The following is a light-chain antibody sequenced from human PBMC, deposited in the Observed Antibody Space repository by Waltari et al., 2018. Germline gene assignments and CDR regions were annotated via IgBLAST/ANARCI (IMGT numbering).Light chain of an antibody. CDR1: QTTYTN. CDR3: QQYSRWPLT. V-gene: IGKV3-15*01. CDR2: GSS. Sequence: DTVMTQSPATLSVSPGEGATLSCRASQTTYTNLAWYQQKPGQVPRLLIYGSSTSATGIPARFSGSGSETEFTLTVSSRQSEDFAVYYCQQYSRWPLTFGGGTKVEIK. J-gene: IGKJ4*01.